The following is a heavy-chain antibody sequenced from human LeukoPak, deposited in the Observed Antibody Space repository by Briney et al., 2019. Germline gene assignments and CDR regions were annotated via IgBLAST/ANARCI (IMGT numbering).Heavy chain of an antibody. CDR3: AKGGYSSGWFGQAY. V-gene: IGHV3-9*01. Sequence: GGSLRLSCAASGFTFDDYAMHWVRQAPGKGLEWVSGISWKSGYIGYADSVKGRFTISRDTSKNTLYLQINSLRTEDTAMYYCAKGGYSSGWFGQAYWGQGTLVTVSS. CDR2: ISWKSGYI. CDR1: GFTFDDYA. D-gene: IGHD6-19*01. J-gene: IGHJ4*02.